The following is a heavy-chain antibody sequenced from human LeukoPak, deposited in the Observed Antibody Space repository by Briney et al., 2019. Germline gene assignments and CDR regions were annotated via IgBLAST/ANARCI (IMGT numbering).Heavy chain of an antibody. D-gene: IGHD3-10*01. CDR3: ARVGSHSGSLSLIKRNYYYYYYMDV. J-gene: IGHJ6*03. V-gene: IGHV3-7*01. CDR1: GFTFISYW. Sequence: TGGSLRLSCAASGFTFISYWMSWVRQAPGKGLEWVANIKQDASEKYYVDSVKGRFTISRDNAKNSLYLQMNSLRAEDTAVYYCARVGSHSGSLSLIKRNYYYYYYMDVWGKGTTVTISS. CDR2: IKQDASEK.